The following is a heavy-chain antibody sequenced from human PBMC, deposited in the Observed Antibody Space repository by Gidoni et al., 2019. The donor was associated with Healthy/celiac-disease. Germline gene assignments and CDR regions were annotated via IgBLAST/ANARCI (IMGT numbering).Heavy chain of an antibody. D-gene: IGHD6-19*01. J-gene: IGHJ3*02. CDR3: ARVPNSSGWYGNDAFDI. CDR2: ISSSGSTI. CDR1: GFTFSGSY. V-gene: IGHV3-11*01. Sequence: QVQLVESGGGLVKPGGSLRLSCAASGFTFSGSYMSWIRQAPGKGLEGVSYISSSGSTIYYADSVKGRFTISRDNAKNSLYLQMNSLRAEDTAVYYCARVPNSSGWYGNDAFDIWGQGTMVTVSS.